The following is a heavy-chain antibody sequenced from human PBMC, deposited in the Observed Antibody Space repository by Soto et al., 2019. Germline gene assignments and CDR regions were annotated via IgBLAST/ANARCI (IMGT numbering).Heavy chain of an antibody. V-gene: IGHV3-23*01. Sequence: GGSLRLSCAASEFSFDDYAMSWVRQAPGKGLEWVSSITYTGVSTYYADSVKGRFTISRDNSKDTLYLQMNSLRAEDTAIYYCAKASVWYPYFDSWGQGTLVTAPQ. J-gene: IGHJ4*02. CDR2: ITYTGVST. CDR1: EFSFDDYA. CDR3: AKASVWYPYFDS. D-gene: IGHD6-13*01.